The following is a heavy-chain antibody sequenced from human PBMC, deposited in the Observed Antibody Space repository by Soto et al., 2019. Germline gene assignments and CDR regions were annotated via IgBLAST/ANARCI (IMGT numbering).Heavy chain of an antibody. CDR1: GYTFTGYY. D-gene: IGHD2-2*01. CDR2: INPKSGGT. V-gene: IGHV1-2*04. CDR3: ASERAVVVPAAMGYGTDV. Sequence: ASVKLSCKASGYTFTGYYMHWVRQAPGQGLEWMGWINPKSGGTNYAQKFQGWVTMTRDTSISTAYMELSRLRSDDTTVYYCASERAVVVPAAMGYGTDVWGHGTPVTVSS. J-gene: IGHJ6*02.